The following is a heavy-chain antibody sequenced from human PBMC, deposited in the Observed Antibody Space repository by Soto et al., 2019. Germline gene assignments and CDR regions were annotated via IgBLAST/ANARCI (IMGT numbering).Heavy chain of an antibody. V-gene: IGHV3-33*06. Sequence: GGSLRLSCAASGFTFSTYGMHWVRQAPGKGLEWVAVIWYDGSNKYYADSVKGRFSISRDNSKNTLYLQMNSLRAEDTAVYYCAKPHIVVVVAATYWGQGTLVTVS. CDR2: IWYDGSNK. CDR1: GFTFSTYG. D-gene: IGHD2-15*01. J-gene: IGHJ4*02. CDR3: AKPHIVVVVAATY.